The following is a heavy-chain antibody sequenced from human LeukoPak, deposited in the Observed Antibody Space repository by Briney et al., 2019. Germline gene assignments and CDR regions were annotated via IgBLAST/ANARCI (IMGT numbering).Heavy chain of an antibody. Sequence: SVKVSCKASGGTFSSYAISWVRQAPGQGLEWMGRIIPIFGTANYAQKFQGRVTITADESTSTAYMELSSLRSEDTAVYYCARACSSTSCYAHAFDIWGQGTMVTVSS. CDR3: ARACSSTSCYAHAFDI. D-gene: IGHD2-2*01. CDR2: IIPIFGTA. J-gene: IGHJ3*02. CDR1: GGTFSSYA. V-gene: IGHV1-69*13.